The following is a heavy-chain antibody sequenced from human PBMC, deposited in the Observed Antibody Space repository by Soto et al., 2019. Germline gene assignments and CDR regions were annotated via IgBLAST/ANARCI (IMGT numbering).Heavy chain of an antibody. D-gene: IGHD3-10*01. CDR2: IIPILGLQ. V-gene: IGHV1-69*02. CDR1: GGTLSSYP. J-gene: IGHJ5*02. Sequence: QVQLVQSGAELKKPGSSVKVSCKASGGTLSSYPISWVRQAPGQGLEWMGRIIPILGLQNNPEKFQGRLTITAAKATTPAYMALSSLRSEDTAVYYCARPLAVTGSYFWFGPWGQGTLVSVSS. CDR3: ARPLAVTGSYFWFGP.